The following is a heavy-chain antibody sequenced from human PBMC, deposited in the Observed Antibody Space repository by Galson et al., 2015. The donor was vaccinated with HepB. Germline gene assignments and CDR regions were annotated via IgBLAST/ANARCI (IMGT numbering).Heavy chain of an antibody. D-gene: IGHD5-24*01. CDR1: GFTFSSYA. J-gene: IGHJ4*02. V-gene: IGHV3-23*01. CDR3: AKYKMATLPYFDY. CDR2: IGGGGDVT. Sequence: SLRLSCAASGFTFSSYAMSWVRQAPGKGLKWVSSIGGGGDVTHYTDSAKGRFTISRDSSKNTVYLQMNSLRDEDTALYYCAKYKMATLPYFDYWGQGILVTVSS.